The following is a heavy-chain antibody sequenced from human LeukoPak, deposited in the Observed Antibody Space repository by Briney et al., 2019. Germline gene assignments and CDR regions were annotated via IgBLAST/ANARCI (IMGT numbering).Heavy chain of an antibody. D-gene: IGHD3-22*01. V-gene: IGHV1-2*02. CDR2: INPNSGGT. Sequence: GASVKVSCKASGYTFTGYYMHWVRQAPGQGLEWMGWINPNSGGTNYAQKFQGRVTMTRDTSISTAYMELSRLRSDDTAVYYCARDRGNYYDSSGVSDIWGQGTMVTVSS. J-gene: IGHJ3*02. CDR1: GYTFTGYY. CDR3: ARDRGNYYDSSGVSDI.